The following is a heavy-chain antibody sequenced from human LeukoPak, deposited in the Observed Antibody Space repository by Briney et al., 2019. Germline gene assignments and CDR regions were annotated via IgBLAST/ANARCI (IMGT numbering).Heavy chain of an antibody. V-gene: IGHV3-23*01. J-gene: IGHJ4*02. CDR2: ISGSGGST. D-gene: IGHD3-22*01. CDR3: AKGGDYYGSSGYYELDY. CDR1: GFTFSSYA. Sequence: GGSLRLSCAASGFTFSSYAMSWVRQAPGKGLEWVSAISGSGGSTYYADSVKGRFTISRDNSKNTLYLQMNSLRAEDTAVYYCAKGGDYYGSSGYYELDYWGQGILVTVSS.